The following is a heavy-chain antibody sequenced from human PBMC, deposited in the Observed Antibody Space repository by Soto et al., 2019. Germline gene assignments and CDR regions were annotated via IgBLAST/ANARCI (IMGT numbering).Heavy chain of an antibody. D-gene: IGHD6-6*01. CDR1: GGTFTNLA. CDR3: ATARQDGLTWSYYFDY. V-gene: IGHV1-69*06. CDR2: LIPIFGTS. J-gene: IGHJ4*02. Sequence: QVQLVQSGAEVRKSGSSVKVSCKASGGTFTNLAINWVRQAPGQGFEWMGGLIPIFGTSNSAQKFQARVTISAEKSKGTAYLEVSSFISEDTTIYYCATARQDGLTWSYYFDYWGPGTLVTVSS.